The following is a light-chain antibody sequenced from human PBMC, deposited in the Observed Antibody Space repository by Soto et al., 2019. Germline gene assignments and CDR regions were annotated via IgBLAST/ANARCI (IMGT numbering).Light chain of an antibody. CDR2: EVS. CDR1: SSDVGSYNY. CDR3: ISYTGSSTPWV. V-gene: IGLV2-14*01. J-gene: IGLJ3*02. Sequence: QSALTQPASVSGSPGQSITISCTGTSSDVGSYNYVSWYQQHPGKAPKLMIYEVSNRPSGVSDRFSGSKSGTTASLTISGLQAEDEADYYCISYTGSSTPWVFGGGTKVTVL.